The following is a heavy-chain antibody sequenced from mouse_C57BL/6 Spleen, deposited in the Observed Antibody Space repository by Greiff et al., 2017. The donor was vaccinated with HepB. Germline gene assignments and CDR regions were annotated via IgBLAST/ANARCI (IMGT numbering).Heavy chain of an antibody. Sequence: EVQRVESGGGLVKPGGSLKLSCAASGFTFSSYTMSWVRQTPEKRLEWVATISGGGGNTYYPDSVKGRFTISRDNAKNTLYLQMSSLRSEDTTLYYCADYYYGSFHYWGQGTTLTVSS. J-gene: IGHJ2*01. V-gene: IGHV5-9*01. CDR2: ISGGGGNT. CDR3: ADYYYGSFHY. CDR1: GFTFSSYT. D-gene: IGHD1-1*01.